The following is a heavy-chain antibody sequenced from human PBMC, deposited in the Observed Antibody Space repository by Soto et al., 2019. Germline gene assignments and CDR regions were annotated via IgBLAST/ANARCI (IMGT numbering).Heavy chain of an antibody. V-gene: IGHV1-18*04. CDR1: GYTFTSYG. D-gene: IGHD6-13*01. J-gene: IGHJ3*02. CDR3: AIPNRWGIAAAGNDAFDI. CDR2: ISAYNGNT. Sequence: QVQLVQSGAEVKKPGASVKVSCKASGYTFTSYGISWVRQAPGQGLEWMGCISAYNGNTNYAQKLQGRVTMTTDTPTSTAYMELRGLRSDDTAVYYCAIPNRWGIAAAGNDAFDIWGQGTMVTVSS.